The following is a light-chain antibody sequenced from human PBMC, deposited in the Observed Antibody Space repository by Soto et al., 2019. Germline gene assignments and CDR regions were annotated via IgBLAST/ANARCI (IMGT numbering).Light chain of an antibody. J-gene: IGKJ3*01. CDR3: QHYSNWPPT. Sequence: EMVMTQSPATLSVSPGERVTLSCRASESVHRNLAWYQQKPGQGPSLLIYYASTRATGVPARVTGSGSGTEFTLTISSLQSEDFGVYHCQHYSNWPPTFGPGTKVEIK. CDR1: ESVHRN. V-gene: IGKV3-15*01. CDR2: YAS.